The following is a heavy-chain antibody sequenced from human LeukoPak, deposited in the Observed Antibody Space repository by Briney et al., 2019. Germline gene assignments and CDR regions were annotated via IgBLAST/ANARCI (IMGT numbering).Heavy chain of an antibody. V-gene: IGHV4-34*01. CDR1: GGSFSGYY. J-gene: IGHJ4*02. Sequence: SETLSLTCAVYGGSFSGYYWSWIRQPPGKGLEWIGEINHSGSTNYNPSLKSRVTISVDTSKNQFSLKLSSVTAADTAVYYCARHQMSTLLWFGERDYFDYWGQGTLVTVSS. D-gene: IGHD3-10*01. CDR3: ARHQMSTLLWFGERDYFDY. CDR2: INHSGST.